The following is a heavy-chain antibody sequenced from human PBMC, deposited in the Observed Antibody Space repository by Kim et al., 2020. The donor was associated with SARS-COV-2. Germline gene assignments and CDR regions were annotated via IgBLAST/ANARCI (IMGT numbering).Heavy chain of an antibody. Sequence: VNGRLTISGDNAKNTLYLQMNSLRAEDTAVYYCASEWDTYDILTGYYPDYWGQGTLVTVSS. CDR3: ASEWDTYDILTGYYPDY. V-gene: IGHV3-74*01. J-gene: IGHJ4*02. D-gene: IGHD3-9*01.